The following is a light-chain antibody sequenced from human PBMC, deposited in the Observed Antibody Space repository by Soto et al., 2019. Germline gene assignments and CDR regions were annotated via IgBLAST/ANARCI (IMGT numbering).Light chain of an antibody. CDR2: SSD. Sequence: QSVLIQPPSVSGTPGQRVTISCSGSSSNIGSHTVSWYQQFPGTAPKLLIYSSDQRPSGVPDRFSGSKSGTSASLAISGLQSEDEADYFCAAWDDRLNGYVFATGTKVTVL. CDR3: AAWDDRLNGYV. CDR1: SSNIGSHT. J-gene: IGLJ1*01. V-gene: IGLV1-44*01.